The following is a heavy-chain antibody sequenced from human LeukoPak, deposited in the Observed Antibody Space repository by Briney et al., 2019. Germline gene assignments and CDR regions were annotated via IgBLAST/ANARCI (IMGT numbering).Heavy chain of an antibody. CDR2: IYSGGST. J-gene: IGHJ6*03. Sequence: GGSLRLSCAASGFTVSSNYMSWVRQAPGKGLEWVSVIYSGGSTYDADSVKGRFTISRDNSKNTLYLQMNSLRAEDTAVYYCARLPTNSNYVPYYYYYYMDVWGKGTTVTVSS. CDR1: GFTVSSNY. CDR3: ARLPTNSNYVPYYYYYYMDV. V-gene: IGHV3-66*02. D-gene: IGHD4-11*01.